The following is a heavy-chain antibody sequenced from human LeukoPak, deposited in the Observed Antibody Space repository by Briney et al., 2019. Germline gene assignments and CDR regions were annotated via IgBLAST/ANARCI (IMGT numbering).Heavy chain of an antibody. J-gene: IGHJ6*02. D-gene: IGHD1-26*01. Sequence: GGSLRLSCTASGFTFGDYAMSWFRQAPGKGLEWVSAISGSGGSTYYADSVEGRFTISRDNSKNTLYLQMNSLRAEDTAVYYCAGRELRYYYYGMDVWGQGTTVTVSS. V-gene: IGHV3-23*01. CDR1: GFTFGDYA. CDR2: ISGSGGST. CDR3: AGRELRYYYYGMDV.